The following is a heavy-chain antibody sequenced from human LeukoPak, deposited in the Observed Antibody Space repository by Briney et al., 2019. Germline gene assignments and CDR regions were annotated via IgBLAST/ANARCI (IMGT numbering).Heavy chain of an antibody. CDR3: ARGGGSYYTRYNWFDP. V-gene: IGHV4-34*01. CDR1: GGSFSGYY. Sequence: SETLSLTCAVYGGSFSGYYWSWVRQPPGKGLEWIGEINHSGSTNYNPSLKSRVTISVDTSKNQFSLKLSSVTAADTAVYYCARGGGSYYTRYNWFDPWGQGTLVTVSS. J-gene: IGHJ5*02. CDR2: INHSGST. D-gene: IGHD1-26*01.